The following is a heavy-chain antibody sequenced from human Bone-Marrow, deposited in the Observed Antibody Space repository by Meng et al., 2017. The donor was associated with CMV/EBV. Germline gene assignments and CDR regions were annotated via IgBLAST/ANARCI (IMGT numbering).Heavy chain of an antibody. Sequence: ESLKISCAASGFTFSSYSMNWVRQRPGQGLEWIGNIFHTGSSYYDPSLEGRISISLLDAPRNRFSLKLSSVTVADTAVYYCARGRWSTVTYEVFRYYELWGRGTLVTVSS. CDR2: IFHTGSS. CDR3: ARGRWSTVTYEVFRYYEL. CDR1: GFTFSSYS. V-gene: IGHV4-59*01. D-gene: IGHD3-22*01. J-gene: IGHJ2*01.